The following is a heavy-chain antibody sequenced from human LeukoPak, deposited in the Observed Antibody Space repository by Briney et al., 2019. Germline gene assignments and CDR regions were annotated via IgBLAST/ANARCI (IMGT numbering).Heavy chain of an antibody. CDR1: GFTFSSYA. V-gene: IGHV3-23*01. Sequence: PGGSLRLSCAASGFTFSSYAMSWVRQPPGKGVGWVSTFSGRGDTTYYADSVKGRFTISRDNSKNTLFLHMNSLRPEDTAVYYCAKDKYTNRWKVDCWGQGTLVTVSS. J-gene: IGHJ4*02. CDR3: AKDKYTNRWKVDC. CDR2: FSGRGDTT. D-gene: IGHD2-2*02.